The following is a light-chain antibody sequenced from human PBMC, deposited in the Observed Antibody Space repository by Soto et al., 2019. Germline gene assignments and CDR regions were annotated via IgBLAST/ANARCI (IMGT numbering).Light chain of an antibody. CDR3: SSSTDSSNYV. CDR1: SSDLAIYNY. J-gene: IGLJ1*01. Sequence: QSVLTQPASVSGSPGQSITISCTGTSSDLAIYNYVSWYQQQPGKAPKLMIYQVTNRPSGVSNRFSGSRSGNTASLTISGLQDEDEADYYCSSSTDSSNYVFGTGTKLTVL. CDR2: QVT. V-gene: IGLV2-14*01.